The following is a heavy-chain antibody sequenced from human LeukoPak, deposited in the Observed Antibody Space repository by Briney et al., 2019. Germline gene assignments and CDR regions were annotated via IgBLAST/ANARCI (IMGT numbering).Heavy chain of an antibody. CDR3: ARTHGVGATPYYFDY. J-gene: IGHJ4*02. CDR1: GFTFSSYA. Sequence: GRSLRLSCAASGFTFSSYAMHWVRQAPGKGLEWVAVISYDGSNKYYADSVKGRFTISRDNSKNTPYLQMNSLRAEDTAVYYCARTHGVGATPYYFDYWGQGTLVTVSS. V-gene: IGHV3-30*01. D-gene: IGHD1-26*01. CDR2: ISYDGSNK.